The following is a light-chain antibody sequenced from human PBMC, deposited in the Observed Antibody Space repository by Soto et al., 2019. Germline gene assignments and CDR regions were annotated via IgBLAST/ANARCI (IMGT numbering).Light chain of an antibody. CDR2: KAS. CDR3: QQYNDNWT. Sequence: DIQMTQSPSTLSASVGDRGTITCRASQSISSWLAWYQQKPGTAPNLLIYKASTLQSGVPSRFSGSGSGTEFTLTISSLQPDDSATYYCQQYNDNWTFGQGTKV. CDR1: QSISSW. J-gene: IGKJ1*01. V-gene: IGKV1-5*03.